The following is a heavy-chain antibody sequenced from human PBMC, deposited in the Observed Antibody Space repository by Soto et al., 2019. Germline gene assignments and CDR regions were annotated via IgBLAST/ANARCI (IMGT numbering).Heavy chain of an antibody. CDR3: ARVSVDVPE. D-gene: IGHD5-12*01. Sequence: QLVQSGAEVKKPGASVRVSCKTSGPTFIAYYIHWVRQAPGQGLEWMGWIDPKSGGTTYEQKFLGRVTMTRDTSINTAYMDLNRLTSDDTAVYYCARVSVDVPEWGAGTLITVSS. J-gene: IGHJ4*02. CDR1: GPTFIAYY. V-gene: IGHV1-2*02. CDR2: IDPKSGGT.